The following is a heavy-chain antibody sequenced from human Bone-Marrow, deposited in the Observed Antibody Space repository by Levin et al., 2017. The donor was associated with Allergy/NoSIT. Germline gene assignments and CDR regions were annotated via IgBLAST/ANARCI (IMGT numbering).Heavy chain of an antibody. J-gene: IGHJ4*02. V-gene: IGHV3-33*01. Sequence: QSGGSLRLSCAASGFTFSSYGMHWVRQAPGKGLEWVAVIWYDGSNKYYADSVKGRFTISRDNSKNTLYLQMNSLRAEDTAVYYCARGGIAAPAIDYWGQGTLVTVSS. CDR3: ARGGIAAPAIDY. CDR2: IWYDGSNK. CDR1: GFTFSSYG. D-gene: IGHD6-13*01.